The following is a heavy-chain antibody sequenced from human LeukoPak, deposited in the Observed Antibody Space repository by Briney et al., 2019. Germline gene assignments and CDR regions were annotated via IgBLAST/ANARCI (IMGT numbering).Heavy chain of an antibody. D-gene: IGHD3-9*01. Sequence: ASVKVSCKASGYTFTSYGISWVRQAPGQGLEWMGWISAYNGNTNYAQKLQGRVTMTTDTSTSTAYMELRSLRSDDTAVYYCARVRSTRYFDWLPSDYWGQGTLVTVSS. CDR1: GYTFTSYG. CDR2: ISAYNGNT. CDR3: ARVRSTRYFDWLPSDY. J-gene: IGHJ4*02. V-gene: IGHV1-18*01.